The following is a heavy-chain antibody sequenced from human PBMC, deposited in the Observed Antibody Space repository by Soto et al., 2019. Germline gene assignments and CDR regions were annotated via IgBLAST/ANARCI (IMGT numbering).Heavy chain of an antibody. V-gene: IGHV4-59*08. CDR3: ARHVAYSSGWYDGEAFDI. Sequence: QVQLQESGPGLVKPSETLSLTCTVSGGSISSYYWSWIRQPPGKGLEWIGYIYYSGSTNYNPSLKSRVTISVDTSKHQCSLKLSSVTAADTAVYYCARHVAYSSGWYDGEAFDIWGQGTMVTVSS. CDR1: GGSISSYY. D-gene: IGHD6-19*01. J-gene: IGHJ3*02. CDR2: IYYSGST.